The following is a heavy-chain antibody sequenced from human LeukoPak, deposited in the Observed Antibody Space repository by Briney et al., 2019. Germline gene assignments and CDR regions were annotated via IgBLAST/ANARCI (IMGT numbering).Heavy chain of an antibody. CDR2: INPNSGGT. CDR3: ARARIVVVTAILGY. D-gene: IGHD2-21*02. J-gene: IGHJ4*02. Sequence: GASVKVPCKASGYTFTGYYMHWVRQAPGQGLEWMGWINPNSGGTNYAQKFQGRVTMTRDTSISTAYMELSRLRSDDTAVYYCARARIVVVTAILGYWGQGTLVTVSS. V-gene: IGHV1-2*02. CDR1: GYTFTGYY.